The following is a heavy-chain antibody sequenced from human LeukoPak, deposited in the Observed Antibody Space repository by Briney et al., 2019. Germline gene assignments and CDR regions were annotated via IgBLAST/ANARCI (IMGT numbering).Heavy chain of an antibody. D-gene: IGHD6-19*01. J-gene: IGHJ4*02. Sequence: PGGSLRLSCAASGFTFRDYSMNWVRQAPGKGLEWVSYISFSVNTKYYGDSVKGRFTISRDNAKNSLYLHMDSLRAEDTAVYYRARGAYSSGWAYFDHWGQGTLVTVSS. CDR2: ISFSVNTK. V-gene: IGHV3-48*04. CDR1: GFTFRDYS. CDR3: ARGAYSSGWAYFDH.